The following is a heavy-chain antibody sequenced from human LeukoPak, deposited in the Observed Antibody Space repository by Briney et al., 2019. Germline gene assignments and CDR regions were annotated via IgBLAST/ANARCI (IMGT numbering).Heavy chain of an antibody. CDR2: MNPNSGNT. J-gene: IGHJ4*02. Sequence: ASVKVSCKASGYTFTSYDINWVRQATGQGLEWMGWMNPNSGNTGYAQKFQGRVTITGNTSISTAYMELSSLRSEDTAVYYCARGSGSSWYGRRYYFDYWGQGTLVTVSS. CDR3: ARGSGSSWYGRRYYFDY. D-gene: IGHD6-13*01. V-gene: IGHV1-8*03. CDR1: GYTFTSYD.